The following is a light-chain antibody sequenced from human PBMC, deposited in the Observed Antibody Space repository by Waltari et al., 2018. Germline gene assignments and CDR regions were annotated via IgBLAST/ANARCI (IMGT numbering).Light chain of an antibody. CDR2: DVS. V-gene: IGLV2-11*01. J-gene: IGLJ3*02. CDR3: CAYAGSYWV. Sequence: QSALTQPRSVSGSPGQSVTISCTGTSSDVGGSNYVYWYQQHPGKAPKLMFYDVSKRTSGVPVRFSCSKSGTTAALTLAGLQAEDEADYYCCAYAGSYWVVGGGTKLTVL. CDR1: SSDVGGSNY.